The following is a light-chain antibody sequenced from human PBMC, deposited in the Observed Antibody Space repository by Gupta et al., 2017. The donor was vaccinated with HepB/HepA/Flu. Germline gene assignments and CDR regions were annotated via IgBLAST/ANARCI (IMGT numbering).Light chain of an antibody. CDR1: QSLLHSDGNTY. CDR2: KVS. V-gene: IGKV2-30*02. Sequence: VVLTQSPLSLSVTLGQPASISCRSSQSLLHSDGNTYLNWFHQRPGQSPRRLIYKVSYRDSGVPDRFSGSGSGTDFMLAISRVEADDVGVYYCMQGTNWPRITFGQGTRLEI. CDR3: MQGTNWPRIT. J-gene: IGKJ5*01.